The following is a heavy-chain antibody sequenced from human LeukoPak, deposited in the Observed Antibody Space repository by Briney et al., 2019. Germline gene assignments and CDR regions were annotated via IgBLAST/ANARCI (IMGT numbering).Heavy chain of an antibody. Sequence: GGSLRLSCAASGFTFSNYRMHWVRQAPGEGLVWVSRISSDGSRTNYADSVKGRFTISRDNAKNTVVLQMNSLRAEDTTVYYCARSAYYDSIGYYYDYWGQGTLVTVSS. V-gene: IGHV3-74*01. CDR2: ISSDGSRT. D-gene: IGHD3-22*01. CDR3: ARSAYYDSIGYYYDY. CDR1: GFTFSNYR. J-gene: IGHJ4*02.